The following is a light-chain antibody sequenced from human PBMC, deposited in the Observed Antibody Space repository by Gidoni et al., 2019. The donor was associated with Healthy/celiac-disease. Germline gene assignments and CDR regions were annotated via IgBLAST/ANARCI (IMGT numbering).Light chain of an antibody. Sequence: AIRMTQSPSSFSASTGDRVTITCRASQGISSYLAWYQQKPGKAPKLLIYAASTLLSGVPSRFSGSGSGTDFTLTIRYLQSEDFATYYCQQYYSYPRTFGQGTKLEIK. CDR1: QGISSY. V-gene: IGKV1-8*01. CDR2: AAS. J-gene: IGKJ2*02. CDR3: QQYYSYPRT.